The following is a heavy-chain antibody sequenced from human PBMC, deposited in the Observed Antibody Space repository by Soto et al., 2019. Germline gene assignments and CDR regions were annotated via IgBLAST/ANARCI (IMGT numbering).Heavy chain of an antibody. D-gene: IGHD6-19*01. CDR2: INPSGGST. CDR1: GYTFTSYY. J-gene: IGHJ4*02. Sequence: QVQLVQSGAEVKKPGASVKVSCKASGYTFTSYYMHWVRQAPGQGLEWMGIINPSGGSTSYAQKFQGRVTMTRDTSTSTVYMELSSLRSEDTAVYYCARETERAQAVAGTIFAYWGQGTLVTVSS. CDR3: ARETERAQAVAGTIFAY. V-gene: IGHV1-46*01.